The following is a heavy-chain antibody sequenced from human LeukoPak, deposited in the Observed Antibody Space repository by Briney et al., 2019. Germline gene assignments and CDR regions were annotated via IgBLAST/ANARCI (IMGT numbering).Heavy chain of an antibody. V-gene: IGHV3-30*19. D-gene: IGHD3-10*01. CDR2: ISYDGSNK. Sequence: GRSLRLSCAASGFTFSSYGMHWVRQAPGKGLEWVAVISYDGSNKYYADSVKGRFTISRDNSKNTLYLQMNSLRAEDTAVYYCASSASGSDWFDPWGQGTLVTVSS. J-gene: IGHJ5*02. CDR1: GFTFSSYG. CDR3: ASSASGSDWFDP.